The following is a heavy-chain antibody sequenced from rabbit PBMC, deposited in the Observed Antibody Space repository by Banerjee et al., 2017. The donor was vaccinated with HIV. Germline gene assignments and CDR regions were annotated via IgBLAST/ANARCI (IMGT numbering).Heavy chain of an antibody. CDR3: ARFYGAYAGDGLNL. J-gene: IGHJ4*01. CDR1: GFSFSSSYY. Sequence: QSLEESGGDLVQPEGSLTLTCTASGFSFSSSYYMCWVRQAPGKGLEWIACIYTGSSGNTYYASWAKGRFTISKTSSTTVTLQLNSLTAADTATYFCARFYGAYAGDGLNLWGPGTLVTVS. V-gene: IGHV1S40*01. D-gene: IGHD4-2*01. CDR2: IYTGSSGNT.